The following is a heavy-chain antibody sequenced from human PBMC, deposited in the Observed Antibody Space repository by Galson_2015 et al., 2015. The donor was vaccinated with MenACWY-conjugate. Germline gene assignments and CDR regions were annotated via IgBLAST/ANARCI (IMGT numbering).Heavy chain of an antibody. V-gene: IGHV3-23*01. CDR3: AKNLLFYSYSAMDV. D-gene: IGHD3-22*01. Sequence: SLRLSCAASGFTFGSYGMSWVRQAPGKGLEWVSGMRGSGGNTYYADSVKGRFTISRDNSKNMLYLQMNILRAEDTAVYYCAKNLLFYSYSAMDVWGQGTTVTVSS. CDR1: GFTFGSYG. CDR2: MRGSGGNT. J-gene: IGHJ6*02.